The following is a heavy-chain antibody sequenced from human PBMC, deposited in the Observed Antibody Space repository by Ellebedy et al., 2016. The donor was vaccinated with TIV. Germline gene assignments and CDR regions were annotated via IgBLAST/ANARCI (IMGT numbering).Heavy chain of an antibody. D-gene: IGHD3-9*01. CDR3: ASLDHYDILTGYYKIGGGSSFDF. CDR1: GITFSTYA. V-gene: IGHV3-30*04. CDR2: ISYDESNK. Sequence: GESLKISCAASGITFSTYAMHWVRQAPGKGLEWVAVISYDESNKYYADSVKGRFTISRDNFKNTLYLQMNSLRAEDTGVYYCASLDHYDILTGYYKIGGGSSFDFWGQGSLVTVSS. J-gene: IGHJ4*02.